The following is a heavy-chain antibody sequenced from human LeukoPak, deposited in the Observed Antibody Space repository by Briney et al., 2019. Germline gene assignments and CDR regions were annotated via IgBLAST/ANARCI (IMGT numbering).Heavy chain of an antibody. V-gene: IGHV4-39*01. Sequence: SETLSLTCTVSGGSISSSSYYWGWIRQPPGTGLGWIGSIYYSGSTYYNPSLKSRVTISVDTSKNQFSLKLSSVTAADTAVYYCARQALGGYDFWSGYPNWFDPWGQGTLVTVSS. J-gene: IGHJ5*02. CDR2: IYYSGST. D-gene: IGHD3-3*01. CDR3: ARQALGGYDFWSGYPNWFDP. CDR1: GGSISSSSYY.